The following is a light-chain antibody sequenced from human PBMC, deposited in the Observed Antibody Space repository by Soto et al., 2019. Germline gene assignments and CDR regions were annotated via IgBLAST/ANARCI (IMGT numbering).Light chain of an antibody. CDR1: QSISSW. Sequence: DIQMTQSPSTLSASVGDRVTITCLASQSISSWLAWYQQKPGKAPKLLIYKASSLESGVPSGFSGSGSGTEFTLTISSLQPDDFATYYCQQYNSYPYTFGQGTKLEIK. J-gene: IGKJ2*01. CDR3: QQYNSYPYT. CDR2: KAS. V-gene: IGKV1-5*03.